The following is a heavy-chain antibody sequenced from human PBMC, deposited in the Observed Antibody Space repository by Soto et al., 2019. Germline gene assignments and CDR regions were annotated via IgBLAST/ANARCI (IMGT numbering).Heavy chain of an antibody. CDR2: IHSDGSTT. Sequence: EVQLVESEGGLVQRGGSLRLSCAASGFTFNYYWMHWVRQAPGQGLVWVSHIHSDGSTTTYADSVKGRFTISRDNAKNTLYLQMSSLRAEDTAVCYCVWGGKGGFDLWGQGTTVTVSS. D-gene: IGHD2-15*01. CDR3: VWGGKGGFDL. V-gene: IGHV3-74*01. J-gene: IGHJ3*01. CDR1: GFTFNYYW.